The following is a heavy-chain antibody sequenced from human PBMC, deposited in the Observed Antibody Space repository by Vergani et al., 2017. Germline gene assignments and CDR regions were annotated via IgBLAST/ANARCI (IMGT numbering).Heavy chain of an antibody. CDR1: GGSFSGYY. J-gene: IGHJ4*02. Sequence: QVQLQQWGAGLLKPSETLSLTCAVYGGSFSGYYWSWIRQPPGKGLEWIGEINHSGSTNYNPSLKSRVTISVDTSKNQFSLKLSSVTAADTAVYYCARASRGSGIFDYWGQGTLVTVSS. CDR2: INHSGST. CDR3: ARASRGSGIFDY. D-gene: IGHD3-10*01. V-gene: IGHV4-34*01.